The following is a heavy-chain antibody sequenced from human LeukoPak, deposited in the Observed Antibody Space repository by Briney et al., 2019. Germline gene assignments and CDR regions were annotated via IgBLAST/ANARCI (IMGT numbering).Heavy chain of an antibody. D-gene: IGHD6-13*01. CDR1: GFTFSSYA. Sequence: PGESLRLSCAASGFTFSSYAMSWVRQAPGKGLEWVSAISGSGGCTYYADSVKGRFTISRDNSKNTLYLQMNSLRAEDTAVYYCAKDGVVSSSWYGGYYFDYWGQGTLVTVSS. V-gene: IGHV3-23*01. J-gene: IGHJ4*02. CDR3: AKDGVVSSSWYGGYYFDY. CDR2: ISGSGGCT.